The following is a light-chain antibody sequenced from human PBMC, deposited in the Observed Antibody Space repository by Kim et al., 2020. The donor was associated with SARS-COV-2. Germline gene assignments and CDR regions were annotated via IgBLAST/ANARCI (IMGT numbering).Light chain of an antibody. CDR2: AAS. J-gene: IGKJ2*01. CDR3: QQSYSTFYT. V-gene: IGKV1-39*01. CDR1: QSISTF. Sequence: DIQMTQSPSSLSASVGDRVTITCRASQSISTFLNWYQQKPGKAPKFLIYAASTLQTGVPSRFSGSGSGTEFTLTISSLQPEDFATYYCQQSYSTFYTFGQGTKLEI.